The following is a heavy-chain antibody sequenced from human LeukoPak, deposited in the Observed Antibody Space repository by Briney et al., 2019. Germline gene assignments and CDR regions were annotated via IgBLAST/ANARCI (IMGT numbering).Heavy chain of an antibody. D-gene: IGHD3-22*01. CDR1: GYTFTSYY. Sequence: ASVKVSCKASGYTFTSYYMHWVRQAPGQGLEWMGIINPSGGSTSYAQKFQGRVTMTRDTSTSTVYMELSSLRSEDTAVYYCARAEYYDSSGYPLLAFDPWGQGTLATVSS. CDR2: INPSGGST. V-gene: IGHV1-46*01. CDR3: ARAEYYDSSGYPLLAFDP. J-gene: IGHJ5*02.